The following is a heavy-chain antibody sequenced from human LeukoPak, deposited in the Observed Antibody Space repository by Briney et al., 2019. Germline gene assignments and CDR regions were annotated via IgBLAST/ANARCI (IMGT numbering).Heavy chain of an antibody. CDR2: IWFDGSNK. CDR1: GFSFSTYG. Sequence: PGGSLRLSCEASGFSFSTYGMHWVRQAPGKGLEWVALIWFDGSNKHYADSEKGRFTISRDNSKNTMYLQMDSLRAEDTAVYYCARVVSYYGSSYRLLDLWGRGTLVTVSS. J-gene: IGHJ2*01. V-gene: IGHV3-33*01. CDR3: ARVVSYYGSSYRLLDL. D-gene: IGHD3-10*01.